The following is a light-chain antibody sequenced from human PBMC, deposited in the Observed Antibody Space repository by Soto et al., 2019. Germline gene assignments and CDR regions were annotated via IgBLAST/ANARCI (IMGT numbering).Light chain of an antibody. CDR1: QGVRSNY. V-gene: IGKV3-20*01. J-gene: IGKJ4*01. Sequence: PGERATLSCRASQGVRSNYLAWYQQKPGQAPRLLIYGASSRATGNPDRFGGSGSGTDFTLTISSLEPEDFAVYYCQQYASSPLTFGGGTKVEIK. CDR2: GAS. CDR3: QQYASSPLT.